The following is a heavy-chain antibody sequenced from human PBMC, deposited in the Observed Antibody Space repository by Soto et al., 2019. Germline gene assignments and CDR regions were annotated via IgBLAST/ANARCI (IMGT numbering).Heavy chain of an antibody. CDR3: ARHSPDFDWLSQFDY. CDR1: GGSISSGDYY. J-gene: IGHJ4*02. CDR2: IYYSGST. V-gene: IGHV4-30-4*01. Sequence: SETLSLTCTVSGGSISSGDYYWSWIRQPPGKGLEWIGYIYYSGSTYYNPSLKSRVTISVDTSKNQFSLKLSSVTAADTAVYYCARHSPDFDWLSQFDYWGQGTLVTVSS. D-gene: IGHD3-9*01.